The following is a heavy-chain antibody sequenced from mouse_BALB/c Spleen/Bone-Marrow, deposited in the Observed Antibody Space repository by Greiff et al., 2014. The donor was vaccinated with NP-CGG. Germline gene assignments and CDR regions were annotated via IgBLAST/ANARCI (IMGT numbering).Heavy chain of an antibody. CDR3: ARDYYGSLYAMDY. CDR1: GFSLTSYG. J-gene: IGHJ4*01. Sequence: VKLVESXPGLVAPSQSLSITCTVSGFSLTSYGVHWVRQPPGKGLEWLGVIWAGGSTNYNSALMSRLSISKDNSKSQVFLKMNSLQTDDTAMYYCARDYYGSLYAMDYWGQGTSVTVSS. CDR2: IWAGGST. V-gene: IGHV2-9*02. D-gene: IGHD1-1*01.